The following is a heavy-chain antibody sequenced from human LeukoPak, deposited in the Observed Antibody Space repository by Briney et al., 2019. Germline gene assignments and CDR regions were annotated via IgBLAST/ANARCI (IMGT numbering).Heavy chain of an antibody. CDR1: GYTFTGYY. J-gene: IGHJ4*02. Sequence: ASVKVSCKASGYTFTGYYMHLVRQAPGQGLEWMGRINPNSGGTNYAQKFQGRVTMTRDTSISTAYMELSRLRSDDTAVYYSARGHYGGNPYYFDYWGQGTLVTVSS. CDR3: ARGHYGGNPYYFDY. D-gene: IGHD4/OR15-4a*01. V-gene: IGHV1-2*06. CDR2: INPNSGGT.